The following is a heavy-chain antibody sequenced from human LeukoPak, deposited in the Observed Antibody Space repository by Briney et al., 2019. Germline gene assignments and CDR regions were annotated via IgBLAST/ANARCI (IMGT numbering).Heavy chain of an antibody. D-gene: IGHD6-19*01. J-gene: IGHJ4*02. CDR1: GFTFSNDW. CDR2: IKNKTDGGTA. V-gene: IGHV3-15*01. CDR3: TSGMYSSGWL. Sequence: GGSLRLSCAASGFTFSNDWMSWIRQAPVKGLEWIGRIKNKTDGGTADYAAPVKGRFSISRDDTKNTLHLQMNSLKTEDKAVYYCTSGMYSSGWLWGQGTLVTVSS.